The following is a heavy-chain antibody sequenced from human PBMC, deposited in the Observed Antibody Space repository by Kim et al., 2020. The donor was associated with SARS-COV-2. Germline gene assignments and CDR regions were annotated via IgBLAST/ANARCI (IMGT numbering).Heavy chain of an antibody. CDR3: XRAGTXXPAXXX. J-gene: IGHJ5*01. V-gene: IGHV3-11*01. CDR1: GFTFSDDY. CDR2: XSNSGSTK. D-gene: IGHD3-10*01. Sequence: GGSLRLSCAASGFTFSDDYMSWIRQAPGEGLEWVSYXSNSGSTKYYADSVKGRFTISRXXAKKSLYLQXXSLRXEDTXGYYCXRAGTXXPAXXXWG.